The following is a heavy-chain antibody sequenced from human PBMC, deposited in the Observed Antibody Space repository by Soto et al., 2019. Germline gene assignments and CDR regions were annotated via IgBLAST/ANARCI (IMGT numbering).Heavy chain of an antibody. D-gene: IGHD5-12*01. CDR3: AKDDGYGDY. CDR2: IKEDGSEK. J-gene: IGHJ4*02. V-gene: IGHV3-7*01. Sequence: EVQLVESGGVLVQPGGSLRLSCAASEFTFSSFWMSWVRQAPGTGLEWVANIKEDGSEKYYADSVKGRFTISRDHAKKTLFLQMNNLRAEDTAVYYCAKDDGYGDYFGQGTLVTVSS. CDR1: EFTFSSFW.